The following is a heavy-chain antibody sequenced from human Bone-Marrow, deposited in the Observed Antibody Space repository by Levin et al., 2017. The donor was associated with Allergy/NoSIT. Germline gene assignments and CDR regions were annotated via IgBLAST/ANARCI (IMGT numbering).Heavy chain of an antibody. Sequence: SQTLSLTCTVSGGSVRSGIHYWSWIRQPPGKGLEWIGYVYYSGSTKYNPSLKSRVTISVDMSKNQFSLKLNSVTAADTAMYYCARDHVMTLDYWGPGTLVTVSS. J-gene: IGHJ4*02. D-gene: IGHD2-21*02. CDR3: ARDHVMTLDY. CDR1: GGSVRSGIHY. CDR2: VYYSGST. V-gene: IGHV4-61*01.